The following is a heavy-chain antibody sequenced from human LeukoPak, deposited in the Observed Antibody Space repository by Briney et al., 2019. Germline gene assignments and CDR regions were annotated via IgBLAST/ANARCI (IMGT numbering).Heavy chain of an antibody. D-gene: IGHD5-24*01. CDR1: GFTFSSYW. Sequence: GGSLRLSCAASGFTFSSYWMHWVRQAPGKGLVLVSRINIDGSSTSYADSVKGRCAISRDNAKNTLYLQMNSLRAEDTAVYYCAKGSQGWLHLISLDYWGQGTLVTVSS. CDR2: INIDGSST. J-gene: IGHJ4*02. V-gene: IGHV3-74*01. CDR3: AKGSQGWLHLISLDY.